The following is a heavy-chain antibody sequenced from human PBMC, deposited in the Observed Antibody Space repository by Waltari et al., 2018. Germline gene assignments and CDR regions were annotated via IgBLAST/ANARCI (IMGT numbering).Heavy chain of an antibody. Sequence: EVQLVESGGGLVQPGGSLRLSCAASGFTFSSYAMHWVRQAPGKGLEYVSAISSKGGSTYYAKCVKGRFTISRDNSKNTLYLQMGSLRSEDMAVYYWARDRAYYYDSSGYWNPYYYMDVWGKGTTVTVSS. D-gene: IGHD3-22*01. CDR1: GFTFSSYA. CDR2: ISSKGGST. V-gene: IGHV3-64*01. CDR3: ARDRAYYYDSSGYWNPYYYMDV. J-gene: IGHJ6*03.